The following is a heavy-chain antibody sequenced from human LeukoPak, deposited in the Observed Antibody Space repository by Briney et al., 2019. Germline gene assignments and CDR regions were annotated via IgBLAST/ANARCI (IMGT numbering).Heavy chain of an antibody. Sequence: GGSLRLSCAASGFTFSSYGMSWVRQAPGKGLEWVSAITATSSSTHDADSVQGRFTISRDNSKNTLYLQMNSLRAEDTAVYYCAKPTVSNSQDYWGQGTLVTVSS. CDR2: ITATSSST. CDR1: GFTFSSYG. CDR3: AKPTVSNSQDY. D-gene: IGHD4-23*01. V-gene: IGHV3-23*01. J-gene: IGHJ4*02.